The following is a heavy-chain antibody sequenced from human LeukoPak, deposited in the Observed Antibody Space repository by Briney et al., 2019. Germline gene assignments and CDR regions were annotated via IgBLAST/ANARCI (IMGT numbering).Heavy chain of an antibody. Sequence: ASVKVSCKASGYIFTSYNIYWVRQAPGQGLEWMGIINPSGGTTNFADSVKGRFTISRENSKNTLYLQMNSLRAADTAKYYCAKASRRHCGTTICYTLDYWGQGTLVTVSS. J-gene: IGHJ4*02. V-gene: IGHV1-46*04. CDR2: INPSGGTT. D-gene: IGHD2-2*02. CDR1: GYIFTSYN. CDR3: AKASRRHCGTTICYTLDY.